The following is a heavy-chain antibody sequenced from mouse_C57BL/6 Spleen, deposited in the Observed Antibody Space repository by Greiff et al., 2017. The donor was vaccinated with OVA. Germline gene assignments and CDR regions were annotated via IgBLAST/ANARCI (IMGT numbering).Heavy chain of an antibody. V-gene: IGHV5-9*01. CDR2: ISGGGGNT. CDR1: GFTFSSYT. CDR3: ASLYDGYYGRDY. J-gene: IGHJ2*01. Sequence: EVHLVESGGGLVKPGGSLKLSCAASGFTFSSYTMSWVRQTPEKRLEWVATISGGGGNTYYPDSVKGRFTISRDNAKNTLYLQMSSLRSEDTALYYCASLYDGYYGRDYWGQGTTLTVSS. D-gene: IGHD2-3*01.